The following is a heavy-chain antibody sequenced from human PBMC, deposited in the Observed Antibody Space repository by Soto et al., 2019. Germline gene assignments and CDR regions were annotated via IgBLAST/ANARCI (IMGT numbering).Heavy chain of an antibody. CDR1: GFTFSSYG. CDR3: ARDIFGIAAAGPGGY. CDR2: IWYDGSNK. D-gene: IGHD6-13*01. J-gene: IGHJ4*02. V-gene: IGHV3-33*01. Sequence: QVQLVESGGGVVQPGRSLRLSCAASGFTFSSYGMHWVRQAPGKGLEWVAVIWYDGSNKYYADSVKGRFTISRDNSKNTLYLQMNSLRAEDTAVYYCARDIFGIAAAGPGGYWGQGTLVTVSS.